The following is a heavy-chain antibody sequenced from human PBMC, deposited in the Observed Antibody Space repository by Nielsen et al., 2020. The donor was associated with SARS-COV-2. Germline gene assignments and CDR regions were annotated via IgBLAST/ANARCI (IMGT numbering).Heavy chain of an antibody. CDR1: GFTFNIYA. D-gene: IGHD2-8*02. Sequence: GSLKISCAASGFTFNIYAMAWVRRAPGRGLQWVTGVSSSGGSTYYTDSVKGRFTISRDNSKNTLYLEMHSLRVEDTAVYYCARKGTGHAFDYWGQGTLVTVSS. J-gene: IGHJ4*02. CDR2: VSSSGGST. V-gene: IGHV3-23*01. CDR3: ARKGTGHAFDY.